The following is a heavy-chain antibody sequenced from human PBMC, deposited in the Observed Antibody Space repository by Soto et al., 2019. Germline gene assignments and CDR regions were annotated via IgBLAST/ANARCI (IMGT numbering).Heavy chain of an antibody. CDR1: GFSLSNARMG. D-gene: IGHD3-16*01. CDR3: ARTAYDYIWGSKLGSYYMDV. CDR2: IFSNDEK. Sequence: QVTLKESGPVLVKPTETLTLTCTVSGFSLSNARMGVSWIRQPPGKALEWLAHIFSNDEKSYSTSLKSRLTISKDTSKSQVVLTMTNMDPVDTVTYYCARTAYDYIWGSKLGSYYMDVWGKGTTVTVSS. J-gene: IGHJ6*03. V-gene: IGHV2-26*01.